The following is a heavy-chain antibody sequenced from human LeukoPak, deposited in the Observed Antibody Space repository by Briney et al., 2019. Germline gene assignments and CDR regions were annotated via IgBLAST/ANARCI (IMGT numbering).Heavy chain of an antibody. CDR2: IYYSGST. J-gene: IGHJ6*02. CDR1: GGSISSSSYY. Sequence: SETLSLTCTVSGGSISSSSYYWGWIRRPPGKGLEWIGSIYYSGSTYYNPSLKSRVTISVDTSKNQFSLKLSSVTAADTAVYYCARGGVVVVPKTLYYYGMDVWGQGTTVTVSS. D-gene: IGHD2-15*01. V-gene: IGHV4-39*01. CDR3: ARGGVVVVPKTLYYYGMDV.